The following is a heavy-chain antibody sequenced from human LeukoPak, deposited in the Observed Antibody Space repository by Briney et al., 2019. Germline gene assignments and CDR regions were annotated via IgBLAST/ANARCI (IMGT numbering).Heavy chain of an antibody. Sequence: ASVKVSCKASGYTFTNYGISWVRQAPGQGLEWMGWISAYSGYTHYAQKIQGRVTVTTEASTSTAYMELRSLTSYDTAVYYCARDAVSTTTAGGIDYWGQGTLVTVSS. CDR1: GYTFTNYG. V-gene: IGHV1-18*01. CDR2: ISAYSGYT. D-gene: IGHD5/OR15-5a*01. J-gene: IGHJ4*02. CDR3: ARDAVSTTTAGGIDY.